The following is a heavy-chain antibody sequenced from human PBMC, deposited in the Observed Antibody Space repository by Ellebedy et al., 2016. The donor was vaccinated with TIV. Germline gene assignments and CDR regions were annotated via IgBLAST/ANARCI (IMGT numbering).Heavy chain of an antibody. CDR3: AGDNPGGPFDY. V-gene: IGHV4-59*12. Sequence: SETLSLTXTVSGGSISSYYWSWIRQPPGKGLEWIGYIYYSGSTNYNPSLKSRVTISVDTSKNQFSLKLSSVTAADTAVYYCAGDNPGGPFDYWGQGTLVTVSS. CDR1: GGSISSYY. J-gene: IGHJ4*02. D-gene: IGHD3-16*01. CDR2: IYYSGST.